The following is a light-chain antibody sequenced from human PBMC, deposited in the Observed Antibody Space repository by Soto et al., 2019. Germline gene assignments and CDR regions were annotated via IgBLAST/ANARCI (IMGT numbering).Light chain of an antibody. CDR1: QSISSW. Sequence: DSQMTQSPPALSASVGDRVTITCRASQSISSWLAWYQQKPGKAPNLLIYKASTLVTGVPSRFSDSESGTEFTPTISSLQTNDFASYYCQQYNTYPWTLGQGTKVEI. V-gene: IGKV1-5*03. CDR3: QQYNTYPWT. J-gene: IGKJ1*01. CDR2: KAS.